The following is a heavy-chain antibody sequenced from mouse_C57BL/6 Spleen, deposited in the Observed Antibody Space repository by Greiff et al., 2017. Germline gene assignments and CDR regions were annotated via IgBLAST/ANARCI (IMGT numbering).Heavy chain of an antibody. Sequence: QVQLQQSGAELVKPGASVKISCKASGYAFSSYWMNWVKQRPGKGLEWIGQIYPGDGDTNYNGKFKGKATLTADKSSSTAYIQRSSLTSEDSAVYFCAREDYGRGAYWGQGTLVTVSA. J-gene: IGHJ3*01. CDR3: AREDYGRGAY. V-gene: IGHV1-80*01. CDR1: GYAFSSYW. D-gene: IGHD1-1*01. CDR2: IYPGDGDT.